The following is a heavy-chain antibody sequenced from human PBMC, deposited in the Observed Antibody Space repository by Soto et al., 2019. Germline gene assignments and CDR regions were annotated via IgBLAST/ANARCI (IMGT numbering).Heavy chain of an antibody. V-gene: IGHV3-23*01. CDR3: AKGIRGDYYYYGMDV. D-gene: IGHD3-10*01. CDR2: ISGSGGST. CDR1: GFTFSSYA. J-gene: IGHJ6*02. Sequence: GGSLRLSCAASGFTFSSYAMSWVRQAPGQGLEWVSAISGSGGSTYYADSVKGRFTISRDNSKNTLYLQMNSLRAEDTAVYYCAKGIRGDYYYYGMDVWGQGTTVTVSS.